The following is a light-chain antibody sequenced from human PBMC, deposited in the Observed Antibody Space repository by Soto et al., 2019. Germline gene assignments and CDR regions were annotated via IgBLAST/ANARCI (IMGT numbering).Light chain of an antibody. V-gene: IGLV2-23*01. Sequence: QSALTQPASVSGSPGQSITISCSGSISDVGSSGPVSWYQHHPGQVPKLIIYEGSRRPSGVSSRFSGSKTGNTASLTITGLQAEDKANYYCCSYVGARTYVFGTGTKVTVL. CDR2: EGS. CDR3: CSYVGARTYV. J-gene: IGLJ1*01. CDR1: ISDVGSSGP.